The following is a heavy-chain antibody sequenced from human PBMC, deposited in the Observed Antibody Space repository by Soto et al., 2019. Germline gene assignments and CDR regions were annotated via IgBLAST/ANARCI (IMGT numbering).Heavy chain of an antibody. Sequence: QVQLQQWGAGLLKPSETLSLTCAVYGGSVSDFHWSWIRQPPGKGLEWIGEIHHRGNTNYNPSLRSRVTMSVDTSQNQFSLKMTSVTDADTAVYYCARTHYSMDVWDKGTTVTVSS. CDR2: IHHRGNT. CDR1: GGSVSDFH. CDR3: ARTHYSMDV. V-gene: IGHV4-34*01. J-gene: IGHJ6*03.